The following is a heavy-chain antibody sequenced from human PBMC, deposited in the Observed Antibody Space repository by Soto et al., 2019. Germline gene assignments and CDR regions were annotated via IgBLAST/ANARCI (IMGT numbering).Heavy chain of an antibody. CDR3: ASPTKPLYYCYGMDV. CDR2: IIPIFGTA. V-gene: IGHV1-69*12. CDR1: GGTFSSYA. Sequence: QVQLVQSGAEVKKPGSSVKVSCKASGGTFSSYAISWERQAPGQGLEWMGGIIPIFGTANYAQKFQGRVTITAYESTSPAYMELSSLRSEDPAVYYCASPTKPLYYCYGMDVWGQGPTVTVSS. D-gene: IGHD1-1*01. J-gene: IGHJ6*02.